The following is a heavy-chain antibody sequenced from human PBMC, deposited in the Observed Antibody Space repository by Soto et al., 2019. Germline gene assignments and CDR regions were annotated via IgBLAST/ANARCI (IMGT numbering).Heavy chain of an antibody. CDR3: ARAQYYYGSGSIHDAFDI. CDR2: INHSGST. CDR1: GGSFSGYY. Sequence: PSETLSLTCAVYGGSFSGYYWSWIRQPPGKGLEWIGEINHSGSTNFNPSLKSRVTISVDTSKNQFSLKLSSVTAADTAVYYCARAQYYYGSGSIHDAFDIWGQGTMVTVSS. V-gene: IGHV4-34*01. J-gene: IGHJ3*02. D-gene: IGHD3-10*01.